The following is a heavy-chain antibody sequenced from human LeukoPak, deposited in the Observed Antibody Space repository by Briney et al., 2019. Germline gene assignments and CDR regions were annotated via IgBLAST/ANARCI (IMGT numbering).Heavy chain of an antibody. CDR2: INHSGST. Sequence: SETLSLTCAVYGGSFSGYQWSWIRQAPGTGLEWIGEINHSGSTNYNPSLKSRVTISVDTSKNQFSLKLSSVTAADTAVYYCASQTYGSGSYGDYWGQGTLVTVSS. CDR3: ASQTYGSGSYGDY. J-gene: IGHJ4*02. CDR1: GGSFSGYQ. V-gene: IGHV4-34*01. D-gene: IGHD3-10*01.